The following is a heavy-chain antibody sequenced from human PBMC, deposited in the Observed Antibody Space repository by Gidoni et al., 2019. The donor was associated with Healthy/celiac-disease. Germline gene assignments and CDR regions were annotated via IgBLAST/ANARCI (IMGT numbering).Heavy chain of an antibody. CDR2: IDYSGRN. CDR3: ARHALELLYFDY. V-gene: IGHV4-39*01. Sequence: QLQLQESGPGLVKPSETLSLTCTVSCGSISSSSYYWCWIRHPPGKGLEWIGSIDYSGRNDYNTSIKSRVTIAVDTSKNQFSLKLSSVTAADTAVYYCARHALELLYFDYWGQGTLGTVSS. J-gene: IGHJ4*02. CDR1: CGSISSSSYY. D-gene: IGHD1-26*01.